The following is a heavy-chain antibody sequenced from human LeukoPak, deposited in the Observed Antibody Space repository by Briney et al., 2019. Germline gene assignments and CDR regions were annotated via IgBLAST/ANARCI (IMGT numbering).Heavy chain of an antibody. CDR2: INPSGGST. CDR3: ARVTAVADFDY. D-gene: IGHD6-19*01. V-gene: IGHV1-46*01. Sequence: ASVKVSCKASGYTFTSYYMHWVRQAPGQGLEWMGIINPSGGSTSYAQKFQGRVTMTRDTSASTVYMELSSLRSEDTAVYYCARVTAVADFDYWGQGTLVTVSS. CDR1: GYTFTSYY. J-gene: IGHJ4*02.